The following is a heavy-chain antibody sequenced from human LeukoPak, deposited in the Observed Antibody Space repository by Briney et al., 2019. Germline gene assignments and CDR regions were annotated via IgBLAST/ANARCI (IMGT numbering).Heavy chain of an antibody. CDR1: GDSVSINSAA. J-gene: IGHJ4*02. CDR3: ARGMTSSSWNFDY. Sequence: SQTLSLTCAISGDSVSINSAAWNWIRQYPSRGLEWLGRTYYRSKWYNDYAVSVKSRITIYPDTSKNQFSLQPNSVTPEDTAVYYCARGMTSSSWNFDYWGQGTLVTVSS. D-gene: IGHD6-13*01. V-gene: IGHV6-1*01. CDR2: TYYRSKWYN.